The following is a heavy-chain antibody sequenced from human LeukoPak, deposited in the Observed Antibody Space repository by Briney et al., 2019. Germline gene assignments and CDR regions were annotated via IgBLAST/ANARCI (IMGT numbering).Heavy chain of an antibody. Sequence: GRSLRLSCAASGFTFSSHGMHWVRQAPGKGLEWVALIRYDGSNKEYADSVKGRFTISRDNSKNTLYLQMDSLRDEDTAVYYCARDQGTSTTAPKRKGRFDPWGQGTLVTVSS. V-gene: IGHV3-33*01. CDR3: ARDQGTSTTAPKRKGRFDP. CDR2: IRYDGSNK. CDR1: GFTFSSHG. D-gene: IGHD1-1*01. J-gene: IGHJ5*02.